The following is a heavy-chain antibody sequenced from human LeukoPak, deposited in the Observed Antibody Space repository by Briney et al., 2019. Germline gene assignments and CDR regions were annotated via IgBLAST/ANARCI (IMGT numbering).Heavy chain of an antibody. J-gene: IGHJ4*02. CDR1: GGSISSYY. D-gene: IGHD4-17*01. Sequence: SETLSLTCTVSGGSISSYYWSWIRQPPGKGREWIGYIYQSGSTNYNPSLKSRVTMSLDTSKNQFSLKLTSVTAADTAVYYCADDFGDWGQGTLVTVSS. CDR2: IYQSGST. V-gene: IGHV4-59*12. CDR3: ADDFGD.